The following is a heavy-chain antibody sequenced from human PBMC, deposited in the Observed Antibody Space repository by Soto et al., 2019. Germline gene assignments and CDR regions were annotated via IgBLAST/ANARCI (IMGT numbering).Heavy chain of an antibody. CDR2: INHSGST. Sequence: XETLSLTCAVYGWSLSGYYWSWIRQPPGKGLEWIGEINHSGSTNYNPSLKSRVTISVDTSKDQFSLKLSSVTAADTAVYYCARGRDDSSGYYSNWGQGTLVTVSS. J-gene: IGHJ4*02. CDR1: GWSLSGYY. CDR3: ARGRDDSSGYYSN. V-gene: IGHV4-34*01. D-gene: IGHD3-22*01.